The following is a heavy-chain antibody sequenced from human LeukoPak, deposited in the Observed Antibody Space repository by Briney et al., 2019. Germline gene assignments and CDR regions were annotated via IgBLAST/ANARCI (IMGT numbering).Heavy chain of an antibody. J-gene: IGHJ3*02. Sequence: SETLSLTCTVSGGSISSYYWSWIRQPPGKGLEWIGYIYYSGSTNYNPSLKSRVTMSVDTSKNQFSLKLSSVTAADTAVYYCARERDVFEYSSSAMDAFDIWGQGTMVTVSS. V-gene: IGHV4-59*12. D-gene: IGHD6-6*01. CDR1: GGSISSYY. CDR3: ARERDVFEYSSSAMDAFDI. CDR2: IYYSGST.